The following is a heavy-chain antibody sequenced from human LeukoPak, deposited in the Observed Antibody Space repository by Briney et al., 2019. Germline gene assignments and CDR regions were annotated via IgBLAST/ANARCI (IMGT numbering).Heavy chain of an antibody. CDR1: GVSISSYY. D-gene: IGHD2-2*01. CDR2: IYYSGST. CDR3: ARDISPYCSSTSCSNWFDP. J-gene: IGHJ5*02. V-gene: IGHV4-59*06. Sequence: SETLSLTCTVSGVSISSYYWSWIRQHPGKGLEWIGYIYYSGSTYYNPSLKSRVTISVDTSKNQFSLKLSSVTAADTAVYYCARDISPYCSSTSCSNWFDPWGQGTLVTVSS.